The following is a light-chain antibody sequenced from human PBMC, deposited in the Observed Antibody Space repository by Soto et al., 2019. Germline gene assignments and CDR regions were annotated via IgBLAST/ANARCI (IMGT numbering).Light chain of an antibody. Sequence: AIQMTQSPTSLSASVGDTVTITCRAGQGIRTDLDWYQQKAGKAPKLLISAAASLQSGVPSRFSGSGSGTDFTLTISGLQPEDFATYYCLQDHGFPWTFGQETKV. CDR1: QGIRTD. V-gene: IGKV1-6*02. CDR2: AAA. CDR3: LQDHGFPWT. J-gene: IGKJ1*01.